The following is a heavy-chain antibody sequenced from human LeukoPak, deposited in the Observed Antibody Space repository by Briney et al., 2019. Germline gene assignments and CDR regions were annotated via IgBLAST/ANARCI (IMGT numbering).Heavy chain of an antibody. CDR3: ARSKRDVRYFDILTDYPKYYFDY. Sequence: PSETLSLTCTVSGGSISSSSYYWGWIRQPPGKGLEWIGTTYYSGNTYYNSSLKSRVTVSVDTSKNQFSLKLSSVTAADTAVYYCARSKRDVRYFDILTDYPKYYFDYWGQGTLVTVSS. CDR1: GGSISSSSYY. D-gene: IGHD3-9*01. CDR2: TYYSGNT. J-gene: IGHJ4*02. V-gene: IGHV4-39*07.